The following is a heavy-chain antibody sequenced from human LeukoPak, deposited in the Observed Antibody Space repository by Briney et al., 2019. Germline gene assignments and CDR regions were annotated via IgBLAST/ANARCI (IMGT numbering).Heavy chain of an antibody. J-gene: IGHJ4*02. Sequence: PSETLSLTCTVSGGSISSSGYFWGWIRQPPGKGLEWIGNIYYGGNTYYNPSLKSRVTISVDTSKNQFSLKLSSVTAADTAVYYCVRAQWLLDSHALDYWGQGTLVTVSS. CDR2: IYYGGNT. CDR1: GGSISSSGYF. V-gene: IGHV4-39*07. D-gene: IGHD6-19*01. CDR3: VRAQWLLDSHALDY.